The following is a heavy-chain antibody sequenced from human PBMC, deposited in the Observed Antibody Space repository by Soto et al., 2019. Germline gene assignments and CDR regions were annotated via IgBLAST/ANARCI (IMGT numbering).Heavy chain of an antibody. V-gene: IGHV3-23*01. Sequence: GGSLRLSCSASGFTLSNFAMSWVRQAPGKGLEWVSVVSGAGITTKCADSVKGRFIISKDNSNNTVSLQMHSLRVEDTGIYYCAKGRLRGLDNGIFDYWREGTLVPVSS. CDR2: VSGAGITT. J-gene: IGHJ4*02. CDR1: GFTLSNFA. CDR3: AKGRLRGLDNGIFDY. D-gene: IGHD1-26*01.